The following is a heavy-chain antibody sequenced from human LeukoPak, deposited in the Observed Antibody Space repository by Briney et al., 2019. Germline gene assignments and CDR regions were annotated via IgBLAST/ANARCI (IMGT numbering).Heavy chain of an antibody. J-gene: IGHJ3*02. V-gene: IGHV3-7*01. Sequence: PGGSLRLSCAASGFTFSTYWMSWVRQAPGKGLEWVANIKEDGSEKNYVDSVKGRFTISRDNAKNSLYLQMNTLRAEDTAVYYCASPYDDDTSAYRAFDIWGQGTVVTVPS. CDR3: ASPYDDDTSAYRAFDI. CDR2: IKEDGSEK. D-gene: IGHD3-22*01. CDR1: GFTFSTYW.